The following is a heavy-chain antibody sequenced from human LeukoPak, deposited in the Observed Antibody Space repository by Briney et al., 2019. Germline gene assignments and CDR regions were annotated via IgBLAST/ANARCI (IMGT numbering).Heavy chain of an antibody. Sequence: SETLSLTCIVSGGSISSSSYYWGWIRQPPGKGLEWIGSIYYSGSTYYNPSLKSRVTISVDTSKNQFSLKLSSVTAADTAVYYCASSGAGQFDYWGQGTLVTVSS. D-gene: IGHD3-10*01. CDR1: GGSISSSSYY. CDR3: ASSGAGQFDY. CDR2: IYYSGST. J-gene: IGHJ4*02. V-gene: IGHV4-39*07.